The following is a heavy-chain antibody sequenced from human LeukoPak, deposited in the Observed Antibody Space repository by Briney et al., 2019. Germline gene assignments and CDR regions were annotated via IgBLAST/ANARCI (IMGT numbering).Heavy chain of an antibody. CDR2: ISGSGGST. CDR1: GFTFSSYA. D-gene: IGHD3-22*01. J-gene: IGHJ4*02. CDR3: ASRYAYDSSGYYLDY. Sequence: PGGSLRLSCAASGFTFSSYAMSWVRQAPGKGLEWVSAISGSGGSTYYADSVKGRFTISRDNSKNTLYLQMNSLRAEDTAVYYCASRYAYDSSGYYLDYWGQGTLVTVSS. V-gene: IGHV3-23*01.